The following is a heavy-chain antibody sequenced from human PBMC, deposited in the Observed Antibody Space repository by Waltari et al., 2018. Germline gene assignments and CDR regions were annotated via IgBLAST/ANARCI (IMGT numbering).Heavy chain of an antibody. CDR2: ISSNSRYT. D-gene: IGHD4-4*01. CDR3: ARGRDDYNPQPFDY. Sequence: QVQLVESGGGLVRPGGSLRLSCAAPGFTFTTTYMSWLPHAPGKGLEWVSFISSNSRYTNDADSVKGRFVISRDNTKNSLYLQTNSLRADDTAVYYCARGRDDYNPQPFDYWGPGTLVTVSP. J-gene: IGHJ4*02. V-gene: IGHV3-11*06. CDR1: GFTFTTTY.